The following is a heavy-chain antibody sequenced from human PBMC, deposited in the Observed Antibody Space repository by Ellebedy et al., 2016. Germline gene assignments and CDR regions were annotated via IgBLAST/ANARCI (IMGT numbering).Heavy chain of an antibody. J-gene: IGHJ4*02. CDR3: ARDWGSRGVATITDY. Sequence: ASVKVSCKTSGYTFSIYGISWLRQAPGQGLEWMGWIGPNNRDPEYAQEFQARVTVTKDTSTSTAYMELRSLRSDDTAVYYCARDWGSRGVATITDYWGQGTQVTVSS. V-gene: IGHV1-18*01. CDR1: GYTFSIYG. CDR2: IGPNNRDP. D-gene: IGHD5-24*01.